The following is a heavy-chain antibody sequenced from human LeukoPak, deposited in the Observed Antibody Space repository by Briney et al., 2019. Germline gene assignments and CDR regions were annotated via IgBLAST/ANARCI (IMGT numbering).Heavy chain of an antibody. CDR2: ISNDGSST. V-gene: IGHV3-74*01. J-gene: IGHJ3*02. D-gene: IGHD3-22*01. CDR3: ARTSSGYSSDVFDI. Sequence: QPGGSLRLSCAASGFIFSSSWMHWVRQAPGKGLVWVSGISNDGSSTRYADSVKGRITIPRDNAKKRLYLQMNSLRAEDTAVYYCARTSSGYSSDVFDIWGQGTLVAVSS. CDR1: GFIFSSSW.